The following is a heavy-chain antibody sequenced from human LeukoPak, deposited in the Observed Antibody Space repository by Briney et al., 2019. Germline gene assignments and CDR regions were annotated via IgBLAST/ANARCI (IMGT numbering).Heavy chain of an antibody. Sequence: SETLSLTCTVSGGSISSSFYYWGWIRQPPGKGLEWIGSIYHSGSTYYNPSLKSRVTISVDTSRNQFSLKLSSVTAADTAVYYCARAPGPYDSSGHYFNFEYWGQGTLVTVSS. CDR1: GGSISSSFYY. J-gene: IGHJ4*02. V-gene: IGHV4-39*07. D-gene: IGHD3-22*01. CDR2: IYHSGST. CDR3: ARAPGPYDSSGHYFNFEY.